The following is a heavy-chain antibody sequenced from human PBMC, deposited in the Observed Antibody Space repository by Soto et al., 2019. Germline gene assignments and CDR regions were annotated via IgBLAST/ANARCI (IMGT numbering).Heavy chain of an antibody. Sequence: GGSVRLSCAASGFTFSSYAMSWVRQAPGKGLGWVSAISGSGGSTYYADSVKGRFTISRDNSKNTLYLQMNSLRAEDTAVYYCAKDAPPSYCGGDCSNLFDYWGQGTLVTVSS. CDR1: GFTFSSYA. D-gene: IGHD2-21*01. J-gene: IGHJ4*02. CDR2: ISGSGGST. V-gene: IGHV3-23*01. CDR3: AKDAPPSYCGGDCSNLFDY.